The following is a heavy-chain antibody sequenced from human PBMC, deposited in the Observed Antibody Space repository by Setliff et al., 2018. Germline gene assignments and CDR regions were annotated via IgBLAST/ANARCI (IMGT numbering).Heavy chain of an antibody. Sequence: SCVTSGFAFTSYDMTWVRQAPGKGLEWVASINNGGVSADYTDSVKGRFTISRDNSRNTLYLQMKSLRAEDTAIYYCATSTITTYYFDYWGHGTLVTVSS. CDR2: INNGGVSA. CDR3: ATSTITTYYFDY. D-gene: IGHD4-4*01. CDR1: GFAFTSYD. V-gene: IGHV3-23*01. J-gene: IGHJ4*01.